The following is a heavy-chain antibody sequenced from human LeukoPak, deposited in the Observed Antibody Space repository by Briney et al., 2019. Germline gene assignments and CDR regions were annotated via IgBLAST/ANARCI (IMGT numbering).Heavy chain of an antibody. D-gene: IGHD3-9*01. CDR1: ADSVNSTNYY. Sequence: ASETLSLTCTVSADSVNSTNYYWGWIRQPPGKGLQWIGNIYYSGSTYYNPSLKSRVTISVDTSKNQFSLKMTSVTAADTAVYYCARHPYYDMLTAFDYWGQGTLVTVSS. V-gene: IGHV4-39*01. J-gene: IGHJ4*02. CDR2: IYYSGST. CDR3: ARHPYYDMLTAFDY.